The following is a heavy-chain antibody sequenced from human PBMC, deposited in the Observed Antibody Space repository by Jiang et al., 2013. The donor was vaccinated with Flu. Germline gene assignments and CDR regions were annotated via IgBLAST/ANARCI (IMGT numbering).Heavy chain of an antibody. V-gene: IGHV3-53*04. D-gene: IGHD3-10*01. Sequence: LVESGGGLVQPGGSLRLSCAASGFTVSSNYMSWVRQAPGKGLEWVSVIYSGGSTYYADSVKGRFTISRHNSKNTLYLQMNSLRAEDTAVYYCARDLYDVVRGVNFPVDYGMDVWGQGTTVTVSS. CDR3: ARDLYDVVRGVNFPVDYGMDV. CDR2: IYSGGST. J-gene: IGHJ6*02. CDR1: GFTVSSNY.